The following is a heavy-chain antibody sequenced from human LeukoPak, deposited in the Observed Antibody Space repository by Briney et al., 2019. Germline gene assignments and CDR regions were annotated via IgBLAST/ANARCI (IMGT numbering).Heavy chain of an antibody. J-gene: IGHJ5*02. Sequence: SETLSLTCTVSGGFISSSSFYWGWNRPSPGKGLEWIGSIYYSGSTYYNPSLKSRLTISVDTSKNQLSLKLSSVTAADTAVYYRARNVSLVWGRRGWFDPWGQGTLVTVSS. D-gene: IGHD3-10*01. CDR3: ARNVSLVWGRRGWFDP. CDR1: GGFISSSSFY. V-gene: IGHV4-39*01. CDR2: IYYSGST.